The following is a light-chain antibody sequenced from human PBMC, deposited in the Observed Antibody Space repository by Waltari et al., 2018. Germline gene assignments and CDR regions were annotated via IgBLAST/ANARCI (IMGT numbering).Light chain of an antibody. CDR2: DVS. CDR1: QRVSSL. V-gene: IGKV3-11*01. J-gene: IGKJ1*01. CDR3: QQRSSWPPT. Sequence: EILLTQSPATLSLSPGDRATLSCRASQRVSSLLAWYQPKPGQAPRLLVYDVSNRAADIPARFSGSGSGTDFTLTITSLEPEDFAVYYCQQRSSWPPTFGPGTKVDIK.